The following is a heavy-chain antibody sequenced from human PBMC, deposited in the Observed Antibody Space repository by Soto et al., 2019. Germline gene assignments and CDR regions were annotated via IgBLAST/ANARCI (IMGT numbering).Heavy chain of an antibody. CDR2: ISYDGSNK. CDR3: AKVFSSREPYGMDV. J-gene: IGHJ6*02. D-gene: IGHD6-13*01. CDR1: GFTLSSYG. V-gene: IGHV3-30*18. Sequence: QVQLVESGGGVAQPWRSLRLSCAASGFTLSSYGMHWVRQAPGKGLEWVAVISYDGSNKYYADSVKGRFTISRDNSKNTLYLQMNSLRAEDTAVYYCAKVFSSREPYGMDVWGQGTTVTVSS.